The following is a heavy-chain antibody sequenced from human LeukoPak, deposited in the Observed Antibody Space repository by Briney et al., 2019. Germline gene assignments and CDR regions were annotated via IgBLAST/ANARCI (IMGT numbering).Heavy chain of an antibody. V-gene: IGHV4-38-2*02. Sequence: SETLSLTCTVSNYSISTDYYWGWIRQPPGKGLEWIGSINHYGSTFYNSSLRSRVTISVDTSKNQFSLKLSSVTAADTAVYYCARSVEGYCSGGSCYSYYYYMDVWGKGTTVTVSS. J-gene: IGHJ6*03. D-gene: IGHD2-15*01. CDR3: ARSVEGYCSGGSCYSYYYYMDV. CDR1: NYSISTDYY. CDR2: INHYGST.